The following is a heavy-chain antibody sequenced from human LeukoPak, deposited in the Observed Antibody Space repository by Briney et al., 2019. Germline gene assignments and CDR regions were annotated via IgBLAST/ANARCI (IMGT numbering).Heavy chain of an antibody. V-gene: IGHV3-66*01. D-gene: IGHD3-16*02. J-gene: IGHJ3*02. CDR1: GFTVSSNY. Sequence: GGSLRLSCAASGFTVSSNYMSWVRQAPGKGLEWVSVIYSGGSTYYADSVKGRFTISRDNSKNTLYLQMNSLRAEDTAVYYCARGGIMITFGGVIVIPGPDAFDIWGQGTMVTVSS. CDR3: ARGGIMITFGGVIVIPGPDAFDI. CDR2: IYSGGST.